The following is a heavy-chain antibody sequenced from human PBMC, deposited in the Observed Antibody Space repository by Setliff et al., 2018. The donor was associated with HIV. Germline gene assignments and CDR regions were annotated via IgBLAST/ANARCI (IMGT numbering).Heavy chain of an antibody. V-gene: IGHV1-18*01. CDR2: ISNYNGNT. D-gene: IGHD1-26*01. CDR1: DYTFTNYG. CDR3: ARASGGNSVENGFDI. Sequence: ASVKVSCKTSDYTFTNYGIYWVRQAPGQGLEWMGWISNYNGNTNYAQKFHGRVTMTTDTSTWTAYMEMRGLTYDDTAVYHCARASGGNSVENGFDIWGQGTMVTVSS. J-gene: IGHJ3*02.